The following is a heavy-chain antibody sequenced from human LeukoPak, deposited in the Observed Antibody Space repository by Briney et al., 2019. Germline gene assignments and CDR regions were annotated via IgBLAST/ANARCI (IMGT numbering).Heavy chain of an antibody. V-gene: IGHV1-46*01. Sequence: GASVKVSCKASGYTFSMYNMHWVRQAPGQGLEWMGIINPTGGTSYAQELQGRITVTRDTSTSTMFMDLSSLRSEDTAVYYCAREGVAGTGLDYWGQGTLVTVSS. D-gene: IGHD6-13*01. CDR1: GYTFSMYN. CDR2: INPTGGT. J-gene: IGHJ4*02. CDR3: AREGVAGTGLDY.